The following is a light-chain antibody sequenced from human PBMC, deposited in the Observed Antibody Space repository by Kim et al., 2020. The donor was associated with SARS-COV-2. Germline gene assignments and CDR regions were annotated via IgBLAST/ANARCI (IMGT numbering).Light chain of an antibody. CDR2: EHN. V-gene: IGLV6-57*01. J-gene: IGLJ3*02. CDR1: SGDIASSY. CDR3: QSYDNYNQV. Sequence: NFMLTQPHSVSESPGKTVTISCTRSSGDIASSYVQWYQQRPGSSRTTVIYEHNQRPSGVPDRFSGSIDSSSNSASLTISGLKTEDEADYYCQSYDNYNQVFGGGTQLTVL.